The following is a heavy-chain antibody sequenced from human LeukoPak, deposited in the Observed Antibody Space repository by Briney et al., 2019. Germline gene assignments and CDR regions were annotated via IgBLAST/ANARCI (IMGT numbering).Heavy chain of an antibody. CDR1: GYSISSGYY. CDR3: ARHARHAPFDY. CDR2: IYHSGST. Sequence: SDTLSLTCAVSGYSISSGYYWGWIRQPPGKGLEWIGSIYHSGSTYYNPSLKSRVTISVDTSKNQFSLKLSSLTAADTAVYYCARHARHAPFDYWGQGTLVTVSS. J-gene: IGHJ4*02. D-gene: IGHD2-2*01. V-gene: IGHV4-38-2*01.